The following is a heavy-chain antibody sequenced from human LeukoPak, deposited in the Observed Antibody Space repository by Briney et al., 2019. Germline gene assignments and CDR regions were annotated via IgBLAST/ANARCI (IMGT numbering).Heavy chain of an antibody. J-gene: IGHJ4*02. D-gene: IGHD1-1*01. Sequence: SVKVSCKASGFTFTSSAVQWVRQARGQGLEWIGWIVVGSGNTNYAQKFQERVTIDRDMSTSTAYMELSSLRSEDTAVYYCATDDVTTGTKTALGYWGQGTLVTVSS. V-gene: IGHV1-58*01. CDR1: GFTFTSSA. CDR3: ATDDVTTGTKTALGY. CDR2: IVVGSGNT.